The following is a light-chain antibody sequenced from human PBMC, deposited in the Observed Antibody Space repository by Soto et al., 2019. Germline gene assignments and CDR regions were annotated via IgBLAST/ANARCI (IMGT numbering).Light chain of an antibody. J-gene: IGLJ2*01. V-gene: IGLV1-40*01. CDR3: QSYDTSLSGSVV. CDR2: GNN. Sequence: QSALTQPPSVSGAPGQRVTISCTGTSSNIGAGYDVHWYQQVPGTAPKLLIHGNNNRPSGVPDRFSGSNSGTSASLAITGLQAEDEADYYCQSYDTSLSGSVVFGGGTKLTVL. CDR1: SSNIGAGYD.